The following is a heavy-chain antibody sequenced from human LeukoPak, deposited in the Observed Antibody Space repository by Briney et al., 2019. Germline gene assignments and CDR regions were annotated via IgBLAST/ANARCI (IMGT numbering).Heavy chain of an antibody. D-gene: IGHD2-21*02. V-gene: IGHV3-11*01. CDR1: GFTFSDYY. J-gene: IGHJ4*02. CDR2: ISSSGSTI. CDR3: ARGSAYCGGDCYSLGLDY. Sequence: PGGSLRLSCAASGFTFSDYYMRWIRQAPGKGLEWVSYISSSGSTIYYADSVKGRFTNSRDNAKNSLYLQMNSLRAEDTAVYYCARGSAYCGGDCYSLGLDYWGQGTLVTVSS.